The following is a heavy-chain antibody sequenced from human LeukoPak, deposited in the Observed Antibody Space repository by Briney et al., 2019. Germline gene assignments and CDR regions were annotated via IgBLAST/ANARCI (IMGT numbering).Heavy chain of an antibody. J-gene: IGHJ1*01. CDR1: GGSFSGYY. Sequence: SETLSLTCAVSGGSFSGYYWSWIRQPPGKGLEWIGEINHSGSTNYNPSLKSRVTISVDTSKNQFSLKLSSVTAADTAVYYCARTYYYGSGSYRPRRGYCQHWGQGTLVTVSS. V-gene: IGHV4-34*01. D-gene: IGHD3-10*01. CDR2: INHSGST. CDR3: ARTYYYGSGSYRPRRGYCQH.